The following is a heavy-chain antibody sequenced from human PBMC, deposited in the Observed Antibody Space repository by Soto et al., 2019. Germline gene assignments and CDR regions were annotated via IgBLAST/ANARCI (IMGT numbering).Heavy chain of an antibody. CDR3: AREGNRYYYDSSGIPGDAFDI. Sequence: PGESLKISCKGSGYSFTSYWISWVRQMPGKGLEWMGRIDPSDSYTNYSPSFQGHVTISADKSISTAYLQWSSLKASDIAMYYCAREGNRYYYDSSGIPGDAFDIWGQGTMVTVSS. J-gene: IGHJ3*02. CDR1: GYSFTSYW. V-gene: IGHV5-10-1*01. D-gene: IGHD3-22*01. CDR2: IDPSDSYT.